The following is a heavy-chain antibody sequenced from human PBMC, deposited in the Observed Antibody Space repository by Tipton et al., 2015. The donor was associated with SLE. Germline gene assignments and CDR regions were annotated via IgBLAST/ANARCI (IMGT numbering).Heavy chain of an antibody. CDR1: GYSISSGYF. J-gene: IGHJ6*03. D-gene: IGHD2-2*01. V-gene: IGHV4-38-2*02. Sequence: TLSLTCTVSGYSISSGYFWGWVRQPPGRGLEWIGRISFGGSTHYNPSLKSRVTISVDTSKNQFSLKLSSVTAADTAVYYCARVPAVYYYYMDVWGKGTTVTVSS. CDR3: ARVPAVYYYYMDV. CDR2: ISFGGST.